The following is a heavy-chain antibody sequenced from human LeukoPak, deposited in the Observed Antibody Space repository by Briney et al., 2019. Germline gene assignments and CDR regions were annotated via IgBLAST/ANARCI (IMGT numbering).Heavy chain of an antibody. CDR3: ARAAIRVDFFDS. J-gene: IGHJ4*02. V-gene: IGHV3-21*06. D-gene: IGHD2-2*01. CDR2: IHSSATYI. Sequence: GGSLRLSCAASGFLFGGHAMVWIRQAPGKGLECVSSIHSSATYITYADSVRGRFTISRDNDKNSLSLDMNDLRAEDTAVYYCARAAIRVDFFDSWGQGTLVAVSS. CDR1: GFLFGGHA.